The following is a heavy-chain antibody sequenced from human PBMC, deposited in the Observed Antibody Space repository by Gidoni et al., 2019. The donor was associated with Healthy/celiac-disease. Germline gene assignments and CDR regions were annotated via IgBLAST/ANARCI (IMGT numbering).Heavy chain of an antibody. CDR3: AKDLYGSGRYACGMDV. CDR2: ISWNSGSI. J-gene: IGHJ6*02. D-gene: IGHD3-10*01. CDR1: GFTFADYA. V-gene: IGHV3-9*01. Sequence: EVQLVESGGGLVQPGRSLRLSCAASGFTFADYAMHWVRQAPGKGLEWVSGISWNSGSIGYADSVKGRFTISRDNAKNSLYLQMNSLRAEDTALYYCAKDLYGSGRYACGMDVWGQGTTVTVSS.